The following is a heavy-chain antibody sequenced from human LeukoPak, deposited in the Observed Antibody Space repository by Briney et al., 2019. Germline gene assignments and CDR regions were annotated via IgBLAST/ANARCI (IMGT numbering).Heavy chain of an antibody. Sequence: GGSLRLSCAASGFTFSSYSMNWVRQAPGKGLEWVSAISGSGSNTYYSDSVKGRFTISRDNSKNTLYLQMNSLRAEDTAVYYCAKDSIGYYKPFDYWGHGSLVTASS. CDR1: GFTFSSYS. D-gene: IGHD3-22*01. CDR3: AKDSIGYYKPFDY. V-gene: IGHV3-23*01. CDR2: ISGSGSNT. J-gene: IGHJ4*01.